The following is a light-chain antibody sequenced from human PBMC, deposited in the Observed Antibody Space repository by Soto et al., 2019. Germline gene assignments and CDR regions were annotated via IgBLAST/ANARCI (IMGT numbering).Light chain of an antibody. Sequence: EIGMKQSPATLSVSPGEGVTLSCRASQSVSSNLAWYQQRPGQAPRLLIYGASTRATGIPARFSGWGSGTEFTLTISSLQSEDFAVYYCQQYHNWPPITFGQGTRLEIK. CDR3: QQYHNWPPIT. CDR1: QSVSSN. V-gene: IGKV3-15*01. J-gene: IGKJ5*01. CDR2: GAS.